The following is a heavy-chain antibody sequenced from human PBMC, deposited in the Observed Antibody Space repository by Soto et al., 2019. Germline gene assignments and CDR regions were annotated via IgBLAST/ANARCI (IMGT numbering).Heavy chain of an antibody. D-gene: IGHD2-2*01. J-gene: IGHJ5*02. V-gene: IGHV3-30*18. CDR2: ISYDGSNK. CDR3: AKAVVPAASSYNWFDP. CDR1: GFTFSSYG. Sequence: GGSLRLSCAASGFTFSSYGMHWVRQAPGKGLEWVAVISYDGSNKYYADSVKGRFTISRDNSKNTLYLQMNSLRAEDTAVYYCAKAVVPAASSYNWFDPWGQGTLVTVSS.